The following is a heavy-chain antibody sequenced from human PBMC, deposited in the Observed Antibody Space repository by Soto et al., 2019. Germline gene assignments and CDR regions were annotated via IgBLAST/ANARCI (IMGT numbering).Heavy chain of an antibody. J-gene: IGHJ3*02. Sequence: VQLVQSGVEVKKPGASVKVSCKASGYTFTSHGISWVRQAPGQGLEWMGWINTYNGNTNYAQKVQGRVTMTTETSTSTASMELRSLRSDDTAVYYCARDLLYSTRSTVRFDIWGQGTMLTVSS. D-gene: IGHD6-13*01. CDR3: ARDLLYSTRSTVRFDI. CDR2: INTYNGNT. V-gene: IGHV1-18*01. CDR1: GYTFTSHG.